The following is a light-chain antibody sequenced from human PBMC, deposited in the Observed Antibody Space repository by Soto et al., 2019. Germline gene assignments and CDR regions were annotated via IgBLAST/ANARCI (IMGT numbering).Light chain of an antibody. CDR2: GAS. Sequence: EIVLTQSPGTLSLSPGERATLSCRASQSVSSSYLAWYQQKPGQAPRLLIYGASSRATGIPDRFSGSGSGTDFTLTISSLQPDDFVTYYCQQYNTYPWTFGQGTKVEIK. CDR1: QSVSSSY. V-gene: IGKV3-20*01. J-gene: IGKJ1*01. CDR3: QQYNTYPWT.